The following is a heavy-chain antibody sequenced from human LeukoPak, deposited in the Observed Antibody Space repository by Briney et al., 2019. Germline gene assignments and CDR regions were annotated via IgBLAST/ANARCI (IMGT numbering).Heavy chain of an antibody. CDR1: GGSISSCDYY. CDR2: IYYSGST. CDR3: ARARSDYGSSHFDY. V-gene: IGHV4-30-4*01. J-gene: IGHJ4*02. Sequence: SETLSLTCTVSGGSISSCDYYWSWIRQPPGKGLEWVGYIYYSGSTYYNPSLKSRVTISVDTSKNQFSLKLSSVTAADTAVYYCARARSDYGSSHFDYWGQGTLVTVSS. D-gene: IGHD1-26*01.